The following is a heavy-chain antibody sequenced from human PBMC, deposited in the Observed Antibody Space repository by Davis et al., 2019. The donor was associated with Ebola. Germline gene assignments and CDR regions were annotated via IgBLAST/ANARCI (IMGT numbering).Heavy chain of an antibody. CDR2: MNPNSGNT. Sequence: ASVKVSCKASGYTFTGYYMHWVRQAPGQGLEWMGWMNPNSGNTGYAQKFQGRVTITRNTSISTAYMELSSLRSEDTAVYSCARDYGDYLGGYYYGMDVWGQGTTVTVSS. CDR3: ARDYGDYLGGYYYGMDV. J-gene: IGHJ6*02. CDR1: GYTFTGYY. D-gene: IGHD4-17*01. V-gene: IGHV1-8*03.